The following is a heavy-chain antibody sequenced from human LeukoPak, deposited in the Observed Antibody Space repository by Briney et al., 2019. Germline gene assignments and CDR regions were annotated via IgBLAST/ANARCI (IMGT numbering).Heavy chain of an antibody. J-gene: IGHJ4*02. D-gene: IGHD5-12*01. V-gene: IGHV3-48*02. CDR3: ASPHSGYG. CDR2: ITGSGSGI. CDR1: GFTFRSYW. Sequence: SGGSLRLSCAASGFTFRSYWMHWVRQAPGKGLQWVSYITGSGSGIHYADSVKGRFTISRDNAKNTLYLQMSSLRDEDTAVYYCASPHSGYGWGQGTLVTVSS.